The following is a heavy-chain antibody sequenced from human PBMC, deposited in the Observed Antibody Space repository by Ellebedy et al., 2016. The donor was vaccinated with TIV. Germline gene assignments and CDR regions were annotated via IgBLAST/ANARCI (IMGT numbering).Heavy chain of an antibody. Sequence: GESLKISCVTSGITFTNYWMSWVRQAPGKGLEWVATIKEDGSETFSVDSVKGRFTISRDNAKNSLYLQMNSLRAEDTAVYYCAKGRGGGSDSSAPRYYFDYWGLGTLVTVSS. CDR3: AKGRGGGSDSSAPRYYFDY. CDR1: GITFTNYW. D-gene: IGHD3-22*01. V-gene: IGHV3-7*03. J-gene: IGHJ4*02. CDR2: IKEDGSET.